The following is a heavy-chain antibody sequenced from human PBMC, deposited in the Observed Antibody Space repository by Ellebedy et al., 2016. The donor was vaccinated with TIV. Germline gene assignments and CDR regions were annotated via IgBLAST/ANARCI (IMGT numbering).Heavy chain of an antibody. D-gene: IGHD4-17*01. CDR2: IKQDGTET. V-gene: IGHV3-7*03. J-gene: IGHJ4*02. Sequence: GGSLRLSCSASGFTFSTYWINWVRQAPGKGLEWVANIKQDGTETNYVDSVKGRFTISRDNAKNSVSLQMNSLRDEDTAVYYCSRGPSDYSDIQLDYWGQGALVTVSS. CDR1: GFTFSTYW. CDR3: SRGPSDYSDIQLDY.